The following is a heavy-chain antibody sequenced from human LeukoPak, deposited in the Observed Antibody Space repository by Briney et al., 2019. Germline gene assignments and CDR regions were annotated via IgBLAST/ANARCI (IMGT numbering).Heavy chain of an antibody. V-gene: IGHV5-51*01. J-gene: IGHJ3*02. CDR3: ARQNILTGYYKWAFDI. D-gene: IGHD3-9*01. CDR1: GYSFTSYW. CDR2: IYPGDSDT. Sequence: GESLKISCKGSGYSFTSYWIGWVRQMPGKGLEWMGIIYPGDSDTRYSPSFQGQVTISADKSISTAYLQWSSLKASDTAMYYCARQNILTGYYKWAFDIWGQGTMVTVSS.